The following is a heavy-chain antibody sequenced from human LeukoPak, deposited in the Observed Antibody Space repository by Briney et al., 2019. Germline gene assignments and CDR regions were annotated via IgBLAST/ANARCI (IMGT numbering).Heavy chain of an antibody. CDR3: ARDPIYAPPPLAAFDI. CDR1: GFTFSASD. V-gene: IGHV3-21*01. CDR2: ISSSSSYI. D-gene: IGHD3-16*01. Sequence: PGGSLRLSCAASGFTFSASDMNWVRQTPGKGLEWVSSISSSSSYIYYADSVKGRFSISRDNAKKSLYLQMNSLRAEDTAVYYCARDPIYAPPPLAAFDIWGQGTLVTVSS. J-gene: IGHJ3*02.